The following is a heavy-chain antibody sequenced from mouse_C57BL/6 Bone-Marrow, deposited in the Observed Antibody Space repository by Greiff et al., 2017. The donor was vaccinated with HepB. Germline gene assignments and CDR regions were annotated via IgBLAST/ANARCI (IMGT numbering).Heavy chain of an antibody. CDR2: IFPGSGST. J-gene: IGHJ1*03. D-gene: IGHD1-1*01. CDR1: GYTFTDYY. CDR3: ARWGHYYGSSFYWYFDV. Sequence: QVQLQQSGPELVKPGASVKISCKASGYTFTDYYINWVKQRPGQGLEWIGWIFPGSGSTYYNEKFKGKATLTVDKSSSTAYMLLSSLTSEDSAVYFCARWGHYYGSSFYWYFDVWGTGTTVTVSS. V-gene: IGHV1-75*01.